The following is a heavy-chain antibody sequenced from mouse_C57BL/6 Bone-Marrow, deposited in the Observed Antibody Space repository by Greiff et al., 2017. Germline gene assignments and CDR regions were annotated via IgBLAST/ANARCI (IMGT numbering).Heavy chain of an antibody. J-gene: IGHJ2*01. CDR2: ISSGGSYT. CDR3: ARAITTVVDY. D-gene: IGHD1-1*01. CDR1: GFTFSSYG. Sequence: EVKLVESGGDLVKPGGSLKLSCAASGFTFSSYGMSWVRQTPDKRLEWVATISSGGSYTYYPDSVKGRFTISRDNAKNTLYLQMSSLKSEDTAMXYCARAITTVVDYWGQGTTLTVSS. V-gene: IGHV5-6*01.